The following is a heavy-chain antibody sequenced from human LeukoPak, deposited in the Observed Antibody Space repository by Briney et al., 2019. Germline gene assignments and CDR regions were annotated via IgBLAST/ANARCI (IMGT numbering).Heavy chain of an antibody. V-gene: IGHV3-21*01. J-gene: IGHJ4*02. Sequence: GGSLRLSCAASGFTFSRYSMNWVRQAPGKGLEWVSSISTSSSFLYFADSVKGRFTISRDNAKNSLSLQMNSLRAEDTAVYYCARVAEAAAFDFWGQGTLVTVSS. CDR3: ARVAEAAAFDF. CDR1: GFTFSRYS. CDR2: ISTSSSFL. D-gene: IGHD6-13*01.